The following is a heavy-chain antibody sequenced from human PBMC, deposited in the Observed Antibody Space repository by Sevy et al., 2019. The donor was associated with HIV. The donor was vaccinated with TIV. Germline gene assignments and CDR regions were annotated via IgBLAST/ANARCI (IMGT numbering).Heavy chain of an antibody. Sequence: SETLSLTCTVSGGSINSDHWNWIRQPPGKGLEWIGYVYYTGGTNYNPPLKNRVTIPVDRTKNQFSLKLTSVTAADTAVYYCAGRNDFDIWGQGTMVTVSS. CDR2: VYYTGGT. CDR3: AGRNDFDI. CDR1: GGSINSDH. J-gene: IGHJ3*02. V-gene: IGHV4-59*08.